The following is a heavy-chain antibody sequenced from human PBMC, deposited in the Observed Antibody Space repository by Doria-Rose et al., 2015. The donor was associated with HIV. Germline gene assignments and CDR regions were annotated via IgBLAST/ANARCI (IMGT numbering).Heavy chain of an antibody. J-gene: IGHJ4*02. V-gene: IGHV4-30-4*01. CDR1: GDSISSGDSF. CDR2: ISSSGTT. D-gene: IGHD3-10*01. CDR3: ARARNYGFPHFFDF. Sequence: QVQLQESGPGLVRPSQTPSLTCTVSGDSISSGDSFWSWIRQPPGKGPEWIGYISSSGTTYYYPSLRGRLTISLDASKTQFSLNLNSVTAADTAVYYCARARNYGFPHFFDFWGQGTLVTVSS.